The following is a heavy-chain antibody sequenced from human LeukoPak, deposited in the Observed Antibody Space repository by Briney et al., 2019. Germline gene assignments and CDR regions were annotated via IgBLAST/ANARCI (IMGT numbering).Heavy chain of an antibody. CDR3: ARDYYDYVWGSYPIFDY. V-gene: IGHV1-18*01. CDR2: ISAYNGNT. D-gene: IGHD3-16*02. CDR1: GYTFTSYG. Sequence: ASVKVSCKASGYTFTSYGISWVRQAPGQGVEWMGWISAYNGNTNFAQKLQGRVTMTTDTSTSTAYMDLRSLRSDDTAVYYCARDYYDYVWGSYPIFDYWGQGTLVTVSS. J-gene: IGHJ4*02.